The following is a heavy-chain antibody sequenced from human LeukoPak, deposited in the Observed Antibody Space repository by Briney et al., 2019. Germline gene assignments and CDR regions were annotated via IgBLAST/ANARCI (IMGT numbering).Heavy chain of an antibody. D-gene: IGHD5-18*01. CDR3: TKGTIWLPFDY. J-gene: IGHJ4*02. CDR1: GFAFSNYA. V-gene: IGHV3-23*01. Sequence: GGSLRLSCAASGFAFSNYAMSWARQAPGKGLEWVSAISGSGGSTYYADSVKGRFTISRDNSKNTLYLQMNSLRAEDTAVYYCTKGTIWLPFDYWGQGTLVTVSS. CDR2: ISGSGGST.